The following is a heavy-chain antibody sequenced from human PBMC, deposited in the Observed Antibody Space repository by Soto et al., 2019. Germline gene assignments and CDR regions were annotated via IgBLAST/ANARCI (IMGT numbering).Heavy chain of an antibody. Sequence: GGSLRLSCAASGFTFSSYAMHWVRQAPGKGLEWVAVISYDGSNKYYADSVKGRFTISRDNSKNTLYLQMNSLRAEDTAVYYCASPRGSGWKEVAYWGQGTLVTVSS. CDR3: ASPRGSGWKEVAY. CDR1: GFTFSSYA. CDR2: ISYDGSNK. V-gene: IGHV3-30-3*01. J-gene: IGHJ4*02. D-gene: IGHD6-19*01.